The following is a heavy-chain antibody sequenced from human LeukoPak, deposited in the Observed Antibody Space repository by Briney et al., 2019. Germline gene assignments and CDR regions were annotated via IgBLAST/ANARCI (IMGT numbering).Heavy chain of an antibody. V-gene: IGHV3-7*01. CDR2: IKQDGREK. CDR3: ARDFYGYYYGSGSYSLFDY. J-gene: IGHJ4*02. CDR1: GFTFSSYW. D-gene: IGHD3-10*01. Sequence: GGSLRLSCAASGFTFSSYWMSWVRQAPGKGLEWVANIKQDGREKYYVDSVKGRFTISRDNAKNSLYLQMNSLRAEDTAVYYWARDFYGYYYGSGSYSLFDYWGQGTLVTVSS.